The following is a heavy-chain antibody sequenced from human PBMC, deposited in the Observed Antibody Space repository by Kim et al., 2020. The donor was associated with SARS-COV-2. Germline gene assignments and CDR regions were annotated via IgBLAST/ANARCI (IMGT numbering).Heavy chain of an antibody. CDR1: GFTFNSYD. Sequence: GGSLRLSCAASGFTFNSYDLHWVRQAPGKGLDWVSFIAHDGNKQFLADSVKGRFTISRDNSKSTLYLQMNSLRVEDTAVYYCTTEQESRGTAFDVWGQGTMVTVSS. V-gene: IGHV3-30-3*01. J-gene: IGHJ5*02. CDR3: TTEQESRGTAFDV. CDR2: IAHDGNKQ. D-gene: IGHD3-10*01.